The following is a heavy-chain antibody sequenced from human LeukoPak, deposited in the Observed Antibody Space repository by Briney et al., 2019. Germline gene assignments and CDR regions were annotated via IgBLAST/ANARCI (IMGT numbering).Heavy chain of an antibody. CDR2: IYYSGST. J-gene: IGHJ2*01. V-gene: IGHV4-59*01. CDR1: GGSISSYY. D-gene: IGHD3-9*01. CDR3: ARVDWNWYFDL. Sequence: PSETLSLTCTVSGGSISSYYWSWIRQPPGKGLEWIGYIYYSGSTNYNPSLKSRVTISVDTSKNQFSLKLSSVTAADTAVYYCARVDWNWYFDLWGRGTPVTVSS.